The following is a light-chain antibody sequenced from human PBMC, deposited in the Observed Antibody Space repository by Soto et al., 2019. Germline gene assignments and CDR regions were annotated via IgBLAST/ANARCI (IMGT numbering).Light chain of an antibody. CDR1: HTISSW. CDR3: QHYYSYSPWS. J-gene: IGKJ1*01. CDR2: EAS. V-gene: IGKV1-5*03. Sequence: DIQMTQSPSTLSASVGHRVTITCRASHTISSWLAWYQQKPGKAPKVLIYEASILESGVPSRFSGSGSGTEFTLTISSLQPDDFATYYCQHYYSYSPWSFGPGTTVEI.